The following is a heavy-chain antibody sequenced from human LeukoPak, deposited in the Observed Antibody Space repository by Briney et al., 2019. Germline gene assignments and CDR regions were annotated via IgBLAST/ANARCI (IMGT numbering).Heavy chain of an antibody. V-gene: IGHV3-33*01. D-gene: IGHD3-22*01. CDR3: ARAPSSGYYFFDAFDI. CDR1: GFTFSSYG. CDR2: IWYDGSNK. Sequence: GGSLRLSCAASGFTFSSYGMHWVRQAPGKGLEWVAVIWYDGSNKYYADSVKGRFTISRDNAKNSVFLQLNSLRAEDTAVYYCARAPSSGYYFFDAFDIWGQGTMVTVSS. J-gene: IGHJ3*02.